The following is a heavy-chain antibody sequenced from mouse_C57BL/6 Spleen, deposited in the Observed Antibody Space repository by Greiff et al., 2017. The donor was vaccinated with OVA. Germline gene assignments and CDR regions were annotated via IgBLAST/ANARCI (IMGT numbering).Heavy chain of an antibody. CDR2: INPSTGGT. Sequence: VQLKESGPELVKPGASVKISCKASGYSFTGYYMNWVKQSPEKSLEWIGEINPSTGGTTYNQKFKAKATLTVDKSSSTAYMQLKSLTSEDSAVYYCARSFYNGDYPYAMDYWGQGTSVTVSS. CDR3: ARSFYNGDYPYAMDY. J-gene: IGHJ4*01. CDR1: GYSFTGYY. D-gene: IGHD2-3*01. V-gene: IGHV1-42*01.